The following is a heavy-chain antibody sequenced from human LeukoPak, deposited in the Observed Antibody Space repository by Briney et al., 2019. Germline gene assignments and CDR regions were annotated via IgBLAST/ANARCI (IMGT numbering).Heavy chain of an antibody. J-gene: IGHJ4*02. CDR3: ATALYSSSDDNDY. D-gene: IGHD6-6*01. CDR1: GYTFISYG. Sequence: ASVKVSCKASGYTFISYGISWVRQAPGQGLEWVGWISAFSGYTNYAQKLQGRVTITADKSTSTAYMELSSLRSEDTAVYYCATALYSSSDDNDYWGQGTLVTVSS. V-gene: IGHV1-18*01. CDR2: ISAFSGYT.